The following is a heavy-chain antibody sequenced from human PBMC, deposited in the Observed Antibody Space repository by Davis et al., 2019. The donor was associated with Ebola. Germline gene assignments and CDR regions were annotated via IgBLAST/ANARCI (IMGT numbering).Heavy chain of an antibody. CDR3: ARSKLITSLDHIDY. J-gene: IGHJ4*02. CDR2: IYDTGSA. CDR1: LLSLIIYQ. V-gene: IGHV4-59*01. Sequence: MPSATLSLTCTFSLLSLIIYQWSWIRQSPGRGLEWIGYIYDTGSANYNPSLRSRVTMSVDSENQFSLKLNSVTTADTAVYYCARSKLITSLDHIDYWGQGIRVTVSS. D-gene: IGHD3-16*01.